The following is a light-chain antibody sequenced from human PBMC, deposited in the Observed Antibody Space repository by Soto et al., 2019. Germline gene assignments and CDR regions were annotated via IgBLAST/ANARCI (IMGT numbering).Light chain of an antibody. J-gene: IGKJ1*01. Sequence: AIQLTQSPSSLSASVGDRVTITCRASQGISSALAWYQQTPGKAPKLLIYDASSLESGVPSRFSGSGSGTDFTLTISSLQPEDFATYYCQQFNSYPRTFGQGTKVDIK. CDR2: DAS. V-gene: IGKV1-13*02. CDR3: QQFNSYPRT. CDR1: QGISSA.